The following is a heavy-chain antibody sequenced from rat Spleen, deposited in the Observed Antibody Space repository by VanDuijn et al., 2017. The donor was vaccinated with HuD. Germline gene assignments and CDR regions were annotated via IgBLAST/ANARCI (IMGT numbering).Heavy chain of an antibody. D-gene: IGHD1-5*01. CDR2: ISYDGSST. CDR3: ARRGTTPFDY. CDR1: GFTFSDYY. J-gene: IGHJ2*01. Sequence: EVQLVESDGGLVQPGRSLKLSCAASGFTFSDYYMAWVRQAPTKGLEWVATISYDGSSTYYRDSVKGRFTISRDNAKSTLYLQMDSLRSEDTATYYCARRGTTPFDYWGQGVMVTVSS. V-gene: IGHV5-29*01.